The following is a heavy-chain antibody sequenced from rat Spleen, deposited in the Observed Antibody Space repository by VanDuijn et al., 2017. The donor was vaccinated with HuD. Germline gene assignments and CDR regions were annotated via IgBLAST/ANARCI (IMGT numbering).Heavy chain of an antibody. CDR1: GLTYSNYV. CDR3: ARPTTGIPFNY. J-gene: IGHJ2*01. V-gene: IGHV5-25*01. CDR2: ISTGGGDT. Sequence: EVQLVESGGGLVQPGRSLKISCAASGLTYSNYVMAWVRQAPTKGLEWVATISTGGGDTYYRDSVRGRFTISRNNAKSTLYLQMDSLRSEDTAIYYCARPTTGIPFNYWGQGVMVTVSS. D-gene: IGHD1-9*01.